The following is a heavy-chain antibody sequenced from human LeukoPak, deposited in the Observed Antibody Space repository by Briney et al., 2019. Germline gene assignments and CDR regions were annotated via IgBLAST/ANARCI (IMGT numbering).Heavy chain of an antibody. Sequence: SETLFLICNVSGGSISSYYWSWIRQPPGKGLEWIGYIYYSGRTNYNPSLKSRVTISVDTSENQFSLKLSSVTAADTAVYYCARAVAGGSGSYLFDYWGQGTLLTVSS. D-gene: IGHD3-10*01. CDR3: ARAVAGGSGSYLFDY. V-gene: IGHV4-59*01. CDR2: IYYSGRT. CDR1: GGSISSYY. J-gene: IGHJ4*02.